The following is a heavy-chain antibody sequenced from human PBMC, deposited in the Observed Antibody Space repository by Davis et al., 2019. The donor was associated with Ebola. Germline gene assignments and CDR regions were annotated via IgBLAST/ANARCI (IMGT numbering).Heavy chain of an antibody. Sequence: MPSETLSLTCAVYGGSFSAYYWTWIRQPPGKGLEWIGEIDHSGSTNYNPSLKSRVTISVDTSKNQFSLKLSSVTAAETAVYYCARRSNSPFDYWGQGTLVTVSS. D-gene: IGHD6-6*01. V-gene: IGHV4-34*01. CDR2: IDHSGST. J-gene: IGHJ4*02. CDR3: ARRSNSPFDY. CDR1: GGSFSAYY.